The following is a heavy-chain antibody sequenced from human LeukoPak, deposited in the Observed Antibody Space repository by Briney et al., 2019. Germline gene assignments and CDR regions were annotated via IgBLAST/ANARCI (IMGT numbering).Heavy chain of an antibody. CDR3: ARSSACGGDCYSQAFDI. CDR2: INHSGST. Sequence: SETLSLTCTVSGGSISSYYWSWIRQPPGKGLEWIGEINHSGSTNYNPSLKSRVTISVDTSKNQFSLKLSSVTAADTAVYYCARSSACGGDCYSQAFDIWGQGTMVTVSS. D-gene: IGHD2-21*02. V-gene: IGHV4-34*01. CDR1: GGSISSYY. J-gene: IGHJ3*02.